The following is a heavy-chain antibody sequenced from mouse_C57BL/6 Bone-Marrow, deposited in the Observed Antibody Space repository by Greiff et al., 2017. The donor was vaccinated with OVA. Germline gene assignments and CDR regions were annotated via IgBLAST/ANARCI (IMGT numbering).Heavy chain of an antibody. CDR2: IDPTSGGT. D-gene: IGHD1-1*01. J-gene: IGHJ2*01. CDR3: ARAFITTVVDY. CDR1: GYTFTSYW. V-gene: IGHV1-72*01. Sequence: QVQLQQPGAELVKPGASVKLSCKASGYTFTSYWMHWVKQRPGRGLEWIGRIDPTSGGTTYNEKFKSKATLTVDKPSSTAYMQLSSLTSEDSAVYYCARAFITTVVDYWGQGTTLTVSS.